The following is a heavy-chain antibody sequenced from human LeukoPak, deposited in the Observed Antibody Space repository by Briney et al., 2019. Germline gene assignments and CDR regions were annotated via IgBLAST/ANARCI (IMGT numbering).Heavy chain of an antibody. V-gene: IGHV3-30-3*01. CDR2: ISYDGSNK. Sequence: GGSLRLSCAASGFTFSSYAMHWVRQAPGKGLEWVAVISYDGSNKYYADSVKGRFTISRDNSKNTLCLQMNSLRAEDTAVYYCAKDRKGGYVPWFDPWGQGTLVTVSS. J-gene: IGHJ5*02. D-gene: IGHD5-12*01. CDR3: AKDRKGGYVPWFDP. CDR1: GFTFSSYA.